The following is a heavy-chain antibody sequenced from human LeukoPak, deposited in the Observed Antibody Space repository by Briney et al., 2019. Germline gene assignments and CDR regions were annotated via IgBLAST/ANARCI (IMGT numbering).Heavy chain of an antibody. J-gene: IGHJ4*02. Sequence: GGSLRLSCAASGFTFGSYAMSWVRQAPGKGLEWVSAISGDGGSAYYSDSVKGRFTISRDNSKNTLYLQMHSLRAEDTAVYYCAKMGYYESSDFFDYWGQGTLVTVSS. V-gene: IGHV3-23*01. D-gene: IGHD3-22*01. CDR3: AKMGYYESSDFFDY. CDR1: GFTFGSYA. CDR2: ISGDGGSA.